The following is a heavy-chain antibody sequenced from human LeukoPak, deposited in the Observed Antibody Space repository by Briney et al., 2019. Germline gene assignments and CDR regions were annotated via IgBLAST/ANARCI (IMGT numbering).Heavy chain of an antibody. CDR2: IYYSGST. V-gene: IGHV4-59*01. Sequence: PSETLSLTCTVSGGSISSYYWSWIRQPPGKGLEWIGYIYYSGSTNYNPSLKSRVIISVDTSKNQFSLKLSSVTAADTAVYYCAREQFTLSRDGYNYFDYWGQGTLVTVSS. CDR1: GGSISSYY. CDR3: AREQFTLSRDGYNYFDY. D-gene: IGHD5-24*01. J-gene: IGHJ4*02.